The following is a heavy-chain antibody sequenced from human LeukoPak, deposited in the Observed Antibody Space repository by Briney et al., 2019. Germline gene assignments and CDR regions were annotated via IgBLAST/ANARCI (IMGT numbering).Heavy chain of an antibody. CDR3: ATQTKYSSSSRPLITFDY. D-gene: IGHD6-6*01. Sequence: PGGSLRLSCAASGFTFSSYAMSWVRQAPGKGLEWVSAISGSGGSTYYADSVKGRFTISRDNSKNTLYLQMNSLRAEDTAVYYCATQTKYSSSSRPLITFDYWGQGTLVTVSS. CDR1: GFTFSSYA. CDR2: ISGSGGST. J-gene: IGHJ4*02. V-gene: IGHV3-23*01.